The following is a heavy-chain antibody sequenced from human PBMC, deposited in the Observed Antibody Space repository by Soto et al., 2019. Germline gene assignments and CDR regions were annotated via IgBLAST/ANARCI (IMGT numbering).Heavy chain of an antibody. J-gene: IGHJ5*02. V-gene: IGHV4-34*02. CDR1: GGSFSGYY. CDR3: AAAVARGWFDP. CDR2: INHSGST. Sequence: QVQLQQWGAGLLKPSETLSLTCAIYGGSFSGYYWSWIRQPPGKGLEWIGEINHSGSTNYNPSLKSRAATSVDPPKHHFSRTRGSVSAAAMAVDCCAAAVARGWFDPWGQGTLVTVSS. D-gene: IGHD6-19*01.